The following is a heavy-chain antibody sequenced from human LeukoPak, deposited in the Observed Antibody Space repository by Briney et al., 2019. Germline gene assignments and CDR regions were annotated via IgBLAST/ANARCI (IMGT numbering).Heavy chain of an antibody. D-gene: IGHD3-10*01. Sequence: ASVKVSCKASGYTFTSYGISWVRQAPGQGREWMGWISAYNGNTNYAQKLQGRVTMTTDTSTSKAYMELRSLRSDDAAVYYCAREMVRGVIMGGSDYWGQGTLVTVSS. CDR1: GYTFTSYG. J-gene: IGHJ4*02. CDR3: AREMVRGVIMGGSDY. CDR2: ISAYNGNT. V-gene: IGHV1-18*01.